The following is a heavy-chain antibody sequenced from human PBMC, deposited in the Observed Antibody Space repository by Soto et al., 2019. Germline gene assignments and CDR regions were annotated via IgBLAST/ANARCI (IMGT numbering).Heavy chain of an antibody. J-gene: IGHJ5*02. CDR1: GYTFTSYG. V-gene: IGHV1-18*01. CDR2: ISAYNGNT. CDR3: ARDSSGWYGGGWFDP. Sequence: QVQLVQSGAEVKKPGASVKVSCKASGYTFTSYGISWVRQAPGQGLEWMGWISAYNGNTNYAQKLQGRVTMTTDTSTSKAYMELRSLRPDDTAVYYFARDSSGWYGGGWFDPWGQGTLVTVSS. D-gene: IGHD6-19*01.